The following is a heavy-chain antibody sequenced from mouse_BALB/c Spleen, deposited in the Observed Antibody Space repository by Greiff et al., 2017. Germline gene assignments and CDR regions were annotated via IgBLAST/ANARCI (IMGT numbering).Heavy chain of an antibody. J-gene: IGHJ3*01. CDR1: GYSFTSYW. CDR3: ARSKAYSPWFAY. Sequence: VQLQQSGTVLARPGASVKMSCKASGYSFTSYWMHWVKQRPGQGLEWIGMIDPSDSETRLNQKFKDKATLTVDKSSSTAYMQLSSPTSEDSAVYYCARSKAYSPWFAYWGQGTLVTVSA. V-gene: IGHV1S127*01. CDR2: IDPSDSET. D-gene: IGHD2-12*01.